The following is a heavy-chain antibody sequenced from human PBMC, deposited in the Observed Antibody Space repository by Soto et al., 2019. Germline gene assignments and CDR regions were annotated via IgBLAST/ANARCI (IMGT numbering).Heavy chain of an antibody. J-gene: IGHJ4*02. CDR3: ARDHGDGDYAGDY. D-gene: IGHD4-17*01. CDR2: SNSDGSST. V-gene: IGHV3-74*01. Sequence: EVQLLESGGGLVQPGGSLRLSCAASGFTFSSYWMHWFRQAPGNGLVGVSRSNSDGSSTSYTESVKGRFAISRDNAKNTLYGQMNSLRAEDTAVYYCARDHGDGDYAGDYWGQGTLVTVSS. CDR1: GFTFSSYW.